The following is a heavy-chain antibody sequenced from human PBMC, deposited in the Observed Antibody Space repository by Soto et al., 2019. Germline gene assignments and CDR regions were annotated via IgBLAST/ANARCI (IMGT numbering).Heavy chain of an antibody. D-gene: IGHD4-4*01. Sequence: QVQLVQSGAEVKKPGSSVRVSCQASGGTFTTYAFNWVRQAPGQGLEWMGGIIPMYNKPNYAPNFLGRVTISADPSTGTAYMELTTLRSEDSAVYFWARGYSGGYYYAMDVWGQGTTVTVSS. V-gene: IGHV1-69*01. CDR3: ARGYSGGYYYAMDV. J-gene: IGHJ6*02. CDR1: GGTFTTYA. CDR2: IIPMYNKP.